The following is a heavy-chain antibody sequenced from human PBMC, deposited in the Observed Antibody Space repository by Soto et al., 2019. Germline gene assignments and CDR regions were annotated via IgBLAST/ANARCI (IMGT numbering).Heavy chain of an antibody. Sequence: TSETLSHTCAVSDYSISSGYYWGWIHQPPGKGLEWIGEINHSGSTNYNPSLKSRVTISVDTSKNQFSLKLSSVTAADTAVYYCARVLRFLEWSPYYYYYGMDVWGQGTTVTVSS. CDR1: DYSISSGYY. J-gene: IGHJ6*02. CDR2: INHSGST. D-gene: IGHD3-3*01. V-gene: IGHV4-38-2*01. CDR3: ARVLRFLEWSPYYYYYGMDV.